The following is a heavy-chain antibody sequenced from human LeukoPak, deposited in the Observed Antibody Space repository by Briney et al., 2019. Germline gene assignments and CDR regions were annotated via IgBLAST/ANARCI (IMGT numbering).Heavy chain of an antibody. D-gene: IGHD2-2*01. J-gene: IGHJ5*02. Sequence: PSETLSLTCTVSSGSISSDDYYWSWIRQHPGKGLEWIGYIYYSGTTYYNPSPKSRVTISVDTSKNQFSLKLSSVTAADTAVYYCARAICSTSRSCFIRFDPWGQGILVTVSS. CDR2: IYYSGTT. CDR1: SGSISSDDYY. CDR3: ARAICSTSRSCFIRFDP. V-gene: IGHV4-31*03.